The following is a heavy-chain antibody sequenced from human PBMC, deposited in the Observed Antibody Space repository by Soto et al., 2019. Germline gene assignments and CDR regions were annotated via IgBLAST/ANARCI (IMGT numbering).Heavy chain of an antibody. V-gene: IGHV1-2*02. D-gene: IGHD3-3*02. J-gene: IGHJ1*01. CDR3: ARAGSFGVDEYFQY. CDR1: GYTFTDFF. CDR2: INPHDGGT. Sequence: ASVKVSCKASGYTFTDFFVHWVRQAPGQGLEWMGWINPHDGGTKYAQKFQGRVTMTWDTSISTAFTELNGLRPDDTAIYFCARAGSFGVDEYFQYWGEGSMVTVSS.